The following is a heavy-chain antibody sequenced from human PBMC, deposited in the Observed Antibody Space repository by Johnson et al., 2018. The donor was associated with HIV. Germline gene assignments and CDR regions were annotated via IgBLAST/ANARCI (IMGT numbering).Heavy chain of an antibody. CDR1: GFTVSSNY. CDR3: ARDSGSYYRTFDI. J-gene: IGHJ3*02. D-gene: IGHD1-26*01. Sequence: VQLVETGGGLIQPGGSLRLSCAASGFTVSSNYMSWVRQAPGKGLEWVSVIYSGGSTSYADSVKGRFTISRDNAKNSLYLQMNSLRAEDTALYYCARDSGSYYRTFDIWGQGTMVTVSS. V-gene: IGHV3-53*02. CDR2: IYSGGST.